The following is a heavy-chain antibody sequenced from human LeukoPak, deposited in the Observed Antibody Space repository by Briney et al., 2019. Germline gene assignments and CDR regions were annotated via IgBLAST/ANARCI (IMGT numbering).Heavy chain of an antibody. J-gene: IGHJ3*02. V-gene: IGHV4-39*01. D-gene: IGHD3-22*01. CDR2: IYYSGST. Sequence: PTETLSLTCTVSGGSISSSSYYWGWIRQPPGKGLEWIGSIYYSGSTYYNPSLKSRVTTSVDTSKNQFSLKLSSVTAADTAVYYCARHLGVITKILGAFDIWGQGTMVTVSS. CDR3: ARHLGVITKILGAFDI. CDR1: GGSISSSSYY.